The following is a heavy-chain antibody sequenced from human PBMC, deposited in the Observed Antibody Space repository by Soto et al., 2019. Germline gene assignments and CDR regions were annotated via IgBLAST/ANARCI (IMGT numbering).Heavy chain of an antibody. Sequence: QVQLVQSGTEVKKPGASVRVSCQASGYTFTTYPMHWVRQAPGQGLEWMAWINTGNGDTKYSQKFQGRVTVTRDTAASTAYMDLSSLQSEDTAVFYCASGSGWCSPDYWGQGTLVTVSS. CDR1: GYTFTTYP. CDR2: INTGNGDT. CDR3: ASGSGWCSPDY. J-gene: IGHJ4*02. V-gene: IGHV1-3*04. D-gene: IGHD6-19*01.